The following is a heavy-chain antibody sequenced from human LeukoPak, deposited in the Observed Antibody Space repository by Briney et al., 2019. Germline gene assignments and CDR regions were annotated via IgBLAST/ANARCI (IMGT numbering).Heavy chain of an antibody. V-gene: IGHV4-59*12. CDR2: IYYSGST. CDR3: ARGGVVPAAFYYYMYV. D-gene: IGHD2-2*01. Sequence: WETLSLTCTVSGGSISSYYWSWIRQPPGKGLEWIGYIYYSGSTNDNPSLKSRVTISVDTSKNQFSLKLSSVTAADTAVYYSARGGVVPAAFYYYMYVSGEGETVTVSS. CDR1: GGSISSYY. J-gene: IGHJ6*03.